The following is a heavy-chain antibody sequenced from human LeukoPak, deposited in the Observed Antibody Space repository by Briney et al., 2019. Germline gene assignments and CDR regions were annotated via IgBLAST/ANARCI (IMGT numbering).Heavy chain of an antibody. V-gene: IGHV3-21*06. CDR2: IYVTGNYI. J-gene: IGHJ4*02. Sequence: GGSHRLSCVTSGFTFNRFSFRWVRQAPGKGLEWVASIYVTGNYINYADSVKGRVTISRDNAKNSVYLQMNSLRAEDTAVYYCAREFNTIGNFDYWGQGAQVSDSS. CDR3: AREFNTIGNFDY. CDR1: GFTFNRFS. D-gene: IGHD1-14*01.